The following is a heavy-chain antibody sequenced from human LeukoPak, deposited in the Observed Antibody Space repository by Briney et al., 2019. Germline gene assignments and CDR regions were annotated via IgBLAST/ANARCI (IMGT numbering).Heavy chain of an antibody. CDR2: IYTSGST. D-gene: IGHD3-10*01. V-gene: IGHV4-4*07. CDR1: GGSISSYY. Sequence: SETLSLTCTVSGGSISSYYWSWIRQPAGKGLEWIGRIYTSGSTDYNPSLKSRVTMSVDTSKNQFSLKLSSVTAADTAVYYCARVVGVLWLDYMDVWGKGTTVTVSS. J-gene: IGHJ6*03. CDR3: ARVVGVLWLDYMDV.